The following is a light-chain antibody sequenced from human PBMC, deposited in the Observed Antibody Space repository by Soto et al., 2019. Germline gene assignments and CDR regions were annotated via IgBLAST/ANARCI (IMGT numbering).Light chain of an antibody. CDR3: SSYRYSSTPLI. J-gene: IGLJ2*01. CDR1: SSDIGTYRY. V-gene: IGLV2-14*01. CDR2: EVS. Sequence: QSALTQPASVSGSPGQSVTISCTGTSSDIGTYRYVSWYQHHPGKGPKLLISEVSNRPSGISTRFSGSKSGNTASLTISGLQPEDEADYYCSSYRYSSTPLIFGGGTKLTVL.